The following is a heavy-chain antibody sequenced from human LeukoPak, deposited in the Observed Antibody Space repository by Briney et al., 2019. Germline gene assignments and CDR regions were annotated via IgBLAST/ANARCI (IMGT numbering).Heavy chain of an antibody. V-gene: IGHV4-4*07. J-gene: IGHJ5*02. CDR1: GGSISSYY. Sequence: PSETLSLTCTVSGGSISSYYWSWIRHPAGKGLECIGRIYTSGSTNYNPSLKSRVTMSVDTSKNQFSLKLSSVTAADTAVYYCARAGGLNIVLMVYASTWFDPWGQGTLVTVSS. D-gene: IGHD2-8*01. CDR2: IYTSGST. CDR3: ARAGGLNIVLMVYASTWFDP.